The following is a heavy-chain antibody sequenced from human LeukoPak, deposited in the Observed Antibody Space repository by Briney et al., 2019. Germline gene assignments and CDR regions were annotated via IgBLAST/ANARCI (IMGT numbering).Heavy chain of an antibody. J-gene: IGHJ5*02. CDR1: GFTFSSYA. V-gene: IGHV3-23*01. CDR2: ISGSGGST. CDR3: ARGKYYYDSDSYYRYFDP. Sequence: GGSLRLSCAASGFTFSSYAMSWVRQAPGKGLEWVSAISGSGGSTYYADSVKGRFTISRDNSKNTLYLQMNSLRAEDTAVYYCARGKYYYDSDSYYRYFDPWGQGTLVTVSS. D-gene: IGHD3-22*01.